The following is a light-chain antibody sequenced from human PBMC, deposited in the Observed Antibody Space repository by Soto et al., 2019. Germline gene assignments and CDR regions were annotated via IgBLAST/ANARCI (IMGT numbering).Light chain of an antibody. CDR1: SSDVGGYDY. CDR3: SSYAGSNILV. Sequence: QSVLTQPHSASGSPGQSVTISCTGTSSDVGGYDYVSWYQQHPGKAPKLMIFEVSKRPSGVPDRFSGSKSGNTASLTVSGLQAEDEADYYCSSYAGSNILVFGGGTKLTVL. CDR2: EVS. V-gene: IGLV2-8*01. J-gene: IGLJ2*01.